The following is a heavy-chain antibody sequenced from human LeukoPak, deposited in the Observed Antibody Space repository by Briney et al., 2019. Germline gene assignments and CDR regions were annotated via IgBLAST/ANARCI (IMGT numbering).Heavy chain of an antibody. V-gene: IGHV5-51*01. D-gene: IGHD6-13*01. CDR2: IYPGDSDT. CDR3: ARLVSSWDRAWDY. Sequence: GESLKISCKGSGYSFTSYWIGWVRQMPGKGLEWIGIIYPGDSDTRYSPSFQGQVTISADKSISTAYLQWSSLKASDTAMYYRARLVSSWDRAWDYWGQGTLVTVSS. J-gene: IGHJ4*02. CDR1: GYSFTSYW.